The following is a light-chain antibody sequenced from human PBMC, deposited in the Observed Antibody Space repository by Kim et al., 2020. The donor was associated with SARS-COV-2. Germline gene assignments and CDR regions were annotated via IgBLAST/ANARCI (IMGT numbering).Light chain of an antibody. CDR3: QAWDSTTAFYV. Sequence: SYELTQPPSVSVSPGQTASITCSGAELGNKYACWYQQKPGQSPVLVIYQDTKRPSGIPERFSGSNSGSTATLTISGTQAMDEADYYCQAWDSTTAFYVFGTGTKVTVL. CDR2: QDT. CDR1: ELGNKY. J-gene: IGLJ1*01. V-gene: IGLV3-1*01.